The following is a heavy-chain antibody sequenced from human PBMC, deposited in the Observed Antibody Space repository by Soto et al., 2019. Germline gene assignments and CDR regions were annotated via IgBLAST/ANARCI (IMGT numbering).Heavy chain of an antibody. D-gene: IGHD3-10*01. CDR1: GGSISSYY. Sequence: QVQLQESGPGLVKPSETLSLTCTVSGGSISSYYWSWIRQPPGKGLEWIGYIYYSGSTNYNPSLKNRVTISVDTSKNQFSLKLSSVTAADTAVYYCARHIDGSGSSSPFDYWGQGTLVTVSS. CDR2: IYYSGST. V-gene: IGHV4-59*08. CDR3: ARHIDGSGSSSPFDY. J-gene: IGHJ4*02.